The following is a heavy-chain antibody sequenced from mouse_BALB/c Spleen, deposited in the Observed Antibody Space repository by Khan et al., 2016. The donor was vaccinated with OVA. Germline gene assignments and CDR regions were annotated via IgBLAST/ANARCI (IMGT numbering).Heavy chain of an antibody. CDR1: GFSLSNYG. J-gene: IGHJ4*01. CDR3: ARETAYYGNYESMDY. V-gene: IGHV2-9*02. CDR2: IWAGGST. D-gene: IGHD2-10*01. Sequence: QVQLKQSGPGLVAPSQSLSITCTVSGFSLSNYGVNWVRQPQGKGLEWLGIIWAGGSTNYNSALMSKLNIRKDDAKSQVFLKMNSLQTDYKAMYNCARETAYYGNYESMDYWGQGTSVTVSA.